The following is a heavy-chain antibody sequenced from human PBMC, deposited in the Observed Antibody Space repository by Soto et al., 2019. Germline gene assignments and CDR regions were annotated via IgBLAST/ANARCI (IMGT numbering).Heavy chain of an antibody. V-gene: IGHV3-23*04. Sequence: EVQLVESGGGLVKPGGSLRISCTVSGFAFSSYAMSWVRQAPGKGLEWVSSIPGSGDSTYYADSVKGRFTISRDNSKNTLFLQVSSLRAEDTAVYYCAKGAGGSCYTPGDYWGQGTLVTVSS. CDR2: IPGSGDST. D-gene: IGHD2-15*01. CDR1: GFAFSSYA. CDR3: AKGAGGSCYTPGDY. J-gene: IGHJ4*02.